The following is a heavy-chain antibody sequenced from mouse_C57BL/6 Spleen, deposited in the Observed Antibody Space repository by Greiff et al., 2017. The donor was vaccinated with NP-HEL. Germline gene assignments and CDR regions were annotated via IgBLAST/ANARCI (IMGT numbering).Heavy chain of an antibody. CDR3: ARGGLRGIFAC. CDR1: GYTFTDYY. V-gene: IGHV1-26*01. D-gene: IGHD2-4*01. CDR2: INPNNGGT. Sequence: VQLQQSGPELVKPGASVKISCKASGYTFTDYYMNWVKQSHGKSLEWIGDINPNNGGTSYNQKFKGKATLTVDKSSSTAYMELRSLTSEDSAVYYCARGGLRGIFACWGHGTLVTVSA. J-gene: IGHJ3*01.